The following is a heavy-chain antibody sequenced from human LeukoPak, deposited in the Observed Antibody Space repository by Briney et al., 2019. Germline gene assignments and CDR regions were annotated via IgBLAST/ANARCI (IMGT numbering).Heavy chain of an antibody. D-gene: IGHD3-10*01. V-gene: IGHV3-7*01. J-gene: IGHJ4*02. Sequence: GGSLRLSCVASGFTFSSYGMSWVRQAPGKGLEWVAHVKQDGSDKYYVDSVKGRFTISRDNAKSSLYLQMNSLRVEDTAVYYFARGEFFFDYWGQGTLVTVSS. CDR3: ARGEFFFDY. CDR2: VKQDGSDK. CDR1: GFTFSSYG.